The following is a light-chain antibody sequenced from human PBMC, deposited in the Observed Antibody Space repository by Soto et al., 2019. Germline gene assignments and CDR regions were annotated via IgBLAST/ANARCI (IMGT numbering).Light chain of an antibody. V-gene: IGKV3-20*01. CDR3: QQYGRSPWT. CDR2: GAS. CDR1: QSVTSNY. Sequence: EIVLTQSPGTLSLSPGERATLSCRASQSVTSNYLARYQQKPGQAPRLLIYGASSRATGIPDRFSGSGSGTDFTLAIGRLEPEDFAVYYCQQYGRSPWTFGQGTRVDIK. J-gene: IGKJ1*01.